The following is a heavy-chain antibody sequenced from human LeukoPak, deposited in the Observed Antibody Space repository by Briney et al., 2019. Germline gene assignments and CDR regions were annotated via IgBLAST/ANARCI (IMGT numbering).Heavy chain of an antibody. CDR2: IYYSGST. CDR3: ARYCSSTSCPDILTGGFDY. V-gene: IGHV4-59*12. Sequence: PSETLSLTCTVSGGSISSYYWSWIRQPPGKGLEWIGYIYYSGSTNYNPSLKSRVTISVDTSKNQFSLKLSSVTAADTAVYYCARYCSSTSCPDILTGGFDYWGQGTLVTVSS. CDR1: GGSISSYY. D-gene: IGHD2-2*01. J-gene: IGHJ4*02.